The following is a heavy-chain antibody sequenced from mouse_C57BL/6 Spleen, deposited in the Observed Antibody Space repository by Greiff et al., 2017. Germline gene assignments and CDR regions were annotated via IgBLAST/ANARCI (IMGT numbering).Heavy chain of an antibody. CDR3: ARSRPYYDGSSYDWYFDV. CDR1: GYTFTSYG. Sequence: EVKLVESGAELVRPGSSVKMSCKTSGYTFTSYGINWVKQRPGQGLEWIGYIYIGNGYTEYNEKFKGKATLTSDTSSSTAYMQLSSLTSEDSAIYVCARSRPYYDGSSYDWYFDVWGTGTTVTVSS. J-gene: IGHJ1*03. D-gene: IGHD1-1*01. V-gene: IGHV1-58*01. CDR2: IYIGNGYT.